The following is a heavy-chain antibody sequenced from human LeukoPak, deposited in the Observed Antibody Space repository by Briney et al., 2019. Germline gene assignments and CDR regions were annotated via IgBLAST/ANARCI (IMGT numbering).Heavy chain of an antibody. D-gene: IGHD6-19*01. V-gene: IGHV3-48*01. CDR2: ISSAGGTR. CDR3: ARDPAGAGIYYDF. J-gene: IGHJ4*02. Sequence: PGGSLRLSCVASGFTFSTYSMNWLRQAPGKGLEWISYISSAGGTRHCADSVKGRFSISRDNAKNSLYLEMNGLEAEDTAMYYCARDPAGAGIYYDFWGQGTLVTVSS. CDR1: GFTFSTYS.